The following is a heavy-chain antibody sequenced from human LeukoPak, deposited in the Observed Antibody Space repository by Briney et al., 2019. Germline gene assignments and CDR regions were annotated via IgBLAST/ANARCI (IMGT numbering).Heavy chain of an antibody. CDR3: ARANPSSDIYAFDI. V-gene: IGHV4-39*01. CDR1: GGSISSSSYY. D-gene: IGHD2-15*01. CDR2: IYYSGST. J-gene: IGHJ3*02. Sequence: SETLSLTCTVSGGSISSSSYYWGWIRQPPGKGLEWIGSIYYSGSTYYNPSLKSRVTISVDTSKNQFSLKLSSVTAADTAVYYCARANPSSDIYAFDIWGQGTMVTVSS.